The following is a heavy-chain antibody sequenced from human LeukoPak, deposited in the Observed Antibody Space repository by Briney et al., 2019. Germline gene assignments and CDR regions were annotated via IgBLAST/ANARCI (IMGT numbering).Heavy chain of an antibody. Sequence: ASVKVSCKASGYTFISYDINWVRQAPGQGLEWMGWTNPNNGNTGYAQKFQGRVTMTRNISRSTAYLELSSLRSEDTAVYYCATVGYLTVTRPIHYWGQGTLVTVSS. CDR3: ATVGYLTVTRPIHY. V-gene: IGHV1-8*01. CDR2: TNPNNGNT. J-gene: IGHJ4*02. D-gene: IGHD4-17*01. CDR1: GYTFISYD.